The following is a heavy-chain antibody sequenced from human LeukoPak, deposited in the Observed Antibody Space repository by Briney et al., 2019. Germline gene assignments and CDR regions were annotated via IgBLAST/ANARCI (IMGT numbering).Heavy chain of an antibody. CDR1: GGSISSYY. Sequence: SETLSLTCTVSGGSISSYYWSRIRQPPGKGLEWIGSIYYSGSTYYNPSLKSRVTISVDTSKNQFSLKLSSVTAADTAVYYCARGVGTYYDSSGHPHFDYWGQGTLVTVSS. J-gene: IGHJ4*02. D-gene: IGHD3-22*01. CDR2: IYYSGST. V-gene: IGHV4-59*12. CDR3: ARGVGTYYDSSGHPHFDY.